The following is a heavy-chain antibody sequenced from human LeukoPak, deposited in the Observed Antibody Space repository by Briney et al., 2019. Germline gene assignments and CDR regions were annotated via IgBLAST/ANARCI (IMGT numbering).Heavy chain of an antibody. J-gene: IGHJ4*02. V-gene: IGHV3-21*04. CDR1: GFTFSSYS. D-gene: IGHD4-17*01. Sequence: GGSLRLSCAASGFTFSSYSMNWVRQAPGKGLEWVSSISSSSSYIYYADSVKGRFTISRDNAKNSLYLQMNSLRAEDTAVYYCARVGDYVYYYFDYWGQGTLVTVSS. CDR3: ARVGDYVYYYFDY. CDR2: ISSSSSYI.